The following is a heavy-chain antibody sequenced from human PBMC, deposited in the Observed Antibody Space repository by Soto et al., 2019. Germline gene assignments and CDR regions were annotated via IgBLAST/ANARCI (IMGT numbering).Heavy chain of an antibody. D-gene: IGHD2-2*01. CDR3: AASRYQLLNWFDP. Sequence: SETLSLTCTVSGGSISSSSYYWGWIRQPPGKGLEWIGSIYYSGSTYYNPSLKSRVTISVDTSKNQFSLKLSSVTAADTAVYYCAASRYQLLNWFDPWGQGTLVTVSS. V-gene: IGHV4-39*01. CDR1: GGSISSSSYY. CDR2: IYYSGST. J-gene: IGHJ5*02.